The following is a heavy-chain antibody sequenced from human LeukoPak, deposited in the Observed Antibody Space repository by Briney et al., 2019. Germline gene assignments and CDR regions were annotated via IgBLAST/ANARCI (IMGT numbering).Heavy chain of an antibody. V-gene: IGHV4-39*07. Sequence: SETLSLTCSVSGDSISSSYSWGWIRQPPGKGLEWIGNIYYDGRTYYSPSLKSRVTISMDTSKKQFSLKLSSVTAADTAVYYCARAGYSSGWYSDYYYYMDVWGKGTTVTISS. CDR1: GDSISSSYS. D-gene: IGHD6-19*01. CDR2: IYYDGRT. CDR3: ARAGYSSGWYSDYYYYMDV. J-gene: IGHJ6*03.